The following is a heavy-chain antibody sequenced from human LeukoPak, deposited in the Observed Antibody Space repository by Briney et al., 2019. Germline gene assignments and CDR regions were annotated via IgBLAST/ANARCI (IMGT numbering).Heavy chain of an antibody. Sequence: SETLSLTCTVSGDSINSLDLWSWIRQPPGKGLEWIGEINHSGSTNYNPSLKSRVTISVDTSKNQFSLKLSSVTAADTAVYYCARGQSSSSSDYWGQGTLVTVSS. CDR3: ARGQSSSSSDY. CDR1: GDSINSLDL. D-gene: IGHD6-13*01. V-gene: IGHV4-34*01. CDR2: INHSGST. J-gene: IGHJ4*02.